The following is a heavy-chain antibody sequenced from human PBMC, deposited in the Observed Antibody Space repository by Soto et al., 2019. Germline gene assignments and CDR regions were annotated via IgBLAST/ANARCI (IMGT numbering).Heavy chain of an antibody. CDR1: WFPFRYYL. CDR2: INSDGSST. D-gene: IGHD2-15*01. J-gene: IGHJ4*02. Sequence: GSPGLFCSAPWFPFRYYLVDLGRPAPGEGLVWVSRINSDGSSTSYAGSVKGRFTISRDNAKNTLYLQMNSLRAEDTAVYYCVRTSLVVAAATREDYWGQGTLVTVSS. V-gene: IGHV3-74*01. CDR3: VRTSLVVAAATREDY.